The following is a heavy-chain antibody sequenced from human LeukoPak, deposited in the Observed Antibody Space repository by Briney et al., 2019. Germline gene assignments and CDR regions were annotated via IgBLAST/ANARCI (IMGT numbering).Heavy chain of an antibody. CDR2: IYHSGST. CDR3: ARGFKVPAAMVRYFDY. V-gene: IGHV4-38-2*02. J-gene: IGHJ4*02. CDR1: GYSISSGYY. Sequence: SETLSLTCTVSGYSISSGYYWGWIRQPPGKGLEWIGSIYHSGSTYYNPSLKSRVTISVDTSKNQFSLKLSSVTAADTAVYYCARGFKVPAAMVRYFDYWGQGTLVTVSS. D-gene: IGHD2-2*01.